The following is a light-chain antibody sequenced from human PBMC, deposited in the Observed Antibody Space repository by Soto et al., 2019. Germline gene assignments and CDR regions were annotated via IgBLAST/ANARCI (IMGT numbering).Light chain of an antibody. Sequence: EIVLTQSPVTLSLSPGERDTLSCRASQSVNSYFAWYQQKPGQALRILIYDATSRATGIPARFSGSGYGTDFTLTISSIEPEDFAVYDWQQRSKWPVTFGGGTKVEIK. CDR2: DAT. CDR1: QSVNSY. CDR3: QQRSKWPVT. J-gene: IGKJ4*02. V-gene: IGKV3-11*01.